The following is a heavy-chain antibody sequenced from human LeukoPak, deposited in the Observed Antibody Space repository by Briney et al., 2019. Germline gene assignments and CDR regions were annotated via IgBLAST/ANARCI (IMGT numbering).Heavy chain of an antibody. Sequence: ASVKVSCKVSGYTLTELSMNWVRQAPGKGLEWMGGFDPEDGETIYAQKFQGRVTMTEDTSTDTAYMELSSLRSEDTAVYYCATDLITIFGVVNDYWGQGTLVTVSS. CDR1: GYTLTELS. CDR2: FDPEDGET. D-gene: IGHD3-3*01. CDR3: ATDLITIFGVVNDY. V-gene: IGHV1-24*01. J-gene: IGHJ4*02.